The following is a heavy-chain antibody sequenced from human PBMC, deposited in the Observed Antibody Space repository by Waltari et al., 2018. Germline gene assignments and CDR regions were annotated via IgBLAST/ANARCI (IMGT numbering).Heavy chain of an antibody. V-gene: IGHV3-23*01. CDR2: ISAGGGTT. J-gene: IGHJ4*02. Sequence: EVQLLESGGGLVQPGGSLRLSCAASGFTLSSYAISWVRQAPGKGVEGVSSISAGGGTTYYADSVKGRFTISRDNSKNTLYLQMNSLRADDPAVYYCAKDRGYFDWLILDYWGQGTLVTVSS. D-gene: IGHD3-9*01. CDR1: GFTLSSYA. CDR3: AKDRGYFDWLILDY.